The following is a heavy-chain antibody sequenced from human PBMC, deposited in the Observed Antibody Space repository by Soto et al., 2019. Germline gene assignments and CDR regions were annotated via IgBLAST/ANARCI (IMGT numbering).Heavy chain of an antibody. V-gene: IGHV1-8*01. CDR1: GYTFTSYD. Sequence: ASVKFPCNASGYTFTSYDINWVRQATGQWLEWMGWMNPNSGNTGYAQKFQGRVTMTRNTSISTAYMELSSLRSEGTAVYYCAREYPGGYCSGGSCYSRSYYYYGMDVWGQGTTVTVSS. D-gene: IGHD2-15*01. CDR3: AREYPGGYCSGGSCYSRSYYYYGMDV. CDR2: MNPNSGNT. J-gene: IGHJ6*02.